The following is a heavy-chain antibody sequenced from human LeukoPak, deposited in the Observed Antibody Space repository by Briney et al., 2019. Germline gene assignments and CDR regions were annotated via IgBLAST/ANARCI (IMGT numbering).Heavy chain of an antibody. CDR3: ARSRDYSGYSYDDY. CDR1: GGTFSSYA. J-gene: IGHJ4*02. D-gene: IGHD5-12*01. Sequence: GASVKVSCKASGGTFSSYAISWVRQAPGQGLEWMGGIIPIFGTANYAQKFQGRVTITADESTSTAYMELSRLRSDDTAVYYCARSRDYSGYSYDDYWGQGTLVTVSS. V-gene: IGHV1-69*13. CDR2: IIPIFGTA.